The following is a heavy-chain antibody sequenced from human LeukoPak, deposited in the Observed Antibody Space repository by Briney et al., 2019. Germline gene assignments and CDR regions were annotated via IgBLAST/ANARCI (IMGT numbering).Heavy chain of an antibody. D-gene: IGHD2-2*01. Sequence: SETLSLTCTVSGGSISGYCWSWIRQSPGSRLEWIGYFCYSGSANSSPNYNPSLKSRVTMSVDTSKNQFSLKLSSVTAVDTAVYYCARGGKYCSSTSCYVTSWDYWGQGTLVTVSS. V-gene: IGHV4-59*12. CDR3: ARGGKYCSSTSCYVTSWDY. CDR2: FCYSGSA. CDR1: GGSISGYC. J-gene: IGHJ4*02.